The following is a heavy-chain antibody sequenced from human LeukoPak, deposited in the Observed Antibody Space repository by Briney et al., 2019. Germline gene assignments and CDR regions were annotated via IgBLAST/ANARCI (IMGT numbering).Heavy chain of an antibody. Sequence: GRSLRLSCAASGFTFSSYAMHWVRQAPGKGLEWVAVISYDGSNKYYADSVKGRFTISRDNSKNTLYLQMNSLRAEDTAVYYCAKGYDSSGYYLTVDYWGQGTLVTVSS. D-gene: IGHD3-22*01. CDR3: AKGYDSSGYYLTVDY. V-gene: IGHV3-30*18. J-gene: IGHJ4*02. CDR2: ISYDGSNK. CDR1: GFTFSSYA.